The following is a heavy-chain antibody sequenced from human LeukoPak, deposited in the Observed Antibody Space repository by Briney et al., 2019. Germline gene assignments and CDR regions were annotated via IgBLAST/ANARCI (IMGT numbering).Heavy chain of an antibody. V-gene: IGHV3-30*04. J-gene: IGHJ4*02. CDR2: ISYDGSNK. D-gene: IGHD6-19*01. Sequence: GGSLRLSCAASGFTFSSYAMHWVRQAPGKGLEWVAVISYDGSNKYYADSVKGRFTISRDNSKNTLYLQMNSLRAEDTAVYYCASPATGYSSGSHDYWGQGTLVTVSS. CDR3: ASPATGYSSGSHDY. CDR1: GFTFSSYA.